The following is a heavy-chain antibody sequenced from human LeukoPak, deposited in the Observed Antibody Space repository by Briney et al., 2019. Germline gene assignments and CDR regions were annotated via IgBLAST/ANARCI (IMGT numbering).Heavy chain of an antibody. CDR3: ARDQGDIVVVPAAAFEQPPGDAFDI. D-gene: IGHD2-2*01. V-gene: IGHV1-18*01. J-gene: IGHJ3*02. Sequence: ASVKVSCKASGYTFTSYGISWVRQAPGQGLEWMGWISAYNGNTNYAQKLQGRVTMTTDTSTSTAYMELRSLRSDDTAVYYCARDQGDIVVVPAAAFEQPPGDAFDIWGQGTMVTVSS. CDR1: GYTFTSYG. CDR2: ISAYNGNT.